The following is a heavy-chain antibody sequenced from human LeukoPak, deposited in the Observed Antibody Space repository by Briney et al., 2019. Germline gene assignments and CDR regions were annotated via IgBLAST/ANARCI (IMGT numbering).Heavy chain of an antibody. V-gene: IGHV3-11*01. CDR3: ARDHCSSTSCYIDLPWFDP. Sequence: PGGSLRLSCAASGFTFSDYYMSWIRQAPGKGLEWVSYISSSGSTIYYADSVKGRFTISRDNAKNSLYLQMNSLRAEDTAVYYCARDHCSSTSCYIDLPWFDPWGQGTLVTVSS. CDR1: GFTFSDYY. J-gene: IGHJ5*02. D-gene: IGHD2-2*02. CDR2: ISSSGSTI.